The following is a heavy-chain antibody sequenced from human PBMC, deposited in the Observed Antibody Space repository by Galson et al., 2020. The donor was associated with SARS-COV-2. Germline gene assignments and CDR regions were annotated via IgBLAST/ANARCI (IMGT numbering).Heavy chain of an antibody. CDR1: GGSISSGGYY. J-gene: IGHJ6*02. Sequence: ASETLSLTCTVSGGSISSGGYYWSWIRQHPGKGLEWIGYIYYSGSTYYNPSLKSRVTISVDTSKNQFSLKLSSVTAADTAVYYCATGLDYGDLPIPGMDVWGQGTTVTVSS. V-gene: IGHV4-31*03. D-gene: IGHD4-17*01. CDR3: ATGLDYGDLPIPGMDV. CDR2: IYYSGST.